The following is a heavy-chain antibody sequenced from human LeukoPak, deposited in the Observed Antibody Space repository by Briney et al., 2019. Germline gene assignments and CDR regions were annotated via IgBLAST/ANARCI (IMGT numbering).Heavy chain of an antibody. V-gene: IGHV4-34*01. CDR3: ARALRFLDRSSWFDP. D-gene: IGHD3-3*01. J-gene: IGHJ5*02. CDR2: INHSGST. CDR1: GGSFSGYY. Sequence: SETLSLTCAVYGGSFSGYYWGWIRQPPGKGLEWIGEINHSGSTNYNPSLKSRVTISVDTSKNQFSLKLSSVTAADTAVYYCARALRFLDRSSWFDPWGQGTLVTVSS.